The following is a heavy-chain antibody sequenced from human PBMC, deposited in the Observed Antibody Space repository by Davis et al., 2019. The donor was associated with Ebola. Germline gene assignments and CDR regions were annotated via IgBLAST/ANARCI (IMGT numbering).Heavy chain of an antibody. CDR1: GYTFTGYY. V-gene: IGHV1-2*04. J-gene: IGHJ4*02. Sequence: ASVKVSCKASGYTFTGYYMHWVPQAPGQGLEWMGWINPNSGGTNYAQKFQGWVTMTRDTSISTAYMELSRLRSDDTAVYYCARSRFGGGNVRGFGDYWGQGTLVTVSS. D-gene: IGHD4-23*01. CDR2: INPNSGGT. CDR3: ARSRFGGGNVRGFGDY.